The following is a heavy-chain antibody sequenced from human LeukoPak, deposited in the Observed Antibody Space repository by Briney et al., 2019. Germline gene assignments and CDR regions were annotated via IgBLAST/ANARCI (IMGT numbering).Heavy chain of an antibody. CDR2: TNWDGGST. D-gene: IGHD1-26*01. CDR1: GFIFDIYT. V-gene: IGHV3-43*01. J-gene: IGHJ3*02. CDR3: AREDDTGRYMGDDAFDI. Sequence: GGSLRLSCAASGFIFDIYTMHWVRQAPGKGLEWVSLTNWDGGSTYYADSVKGRFTISRDNSKNSLYLHMNSLRTEDTALYYCAREDDTGRYMGDDAFDIWGQGTMVTVSS.